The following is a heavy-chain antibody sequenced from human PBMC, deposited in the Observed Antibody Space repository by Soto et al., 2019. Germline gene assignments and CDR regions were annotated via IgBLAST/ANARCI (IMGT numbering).Heavy chain of an antibody. CDR2: TIPMFGTT. CDR3: TRCGFRYHSIGFYLGIDGMDV. J-gene: IGHJ6*02. Sequence: QVQLVQSGAEVKKPESSVRVSCKASGGTFNNYAITWVRQAPGQGLEWMGGTIPMFGTTNYAEKFQGRVTITADESTNTAYMELSSLRSEDTTVYYCTRCGFRYHSIGFYLGIDGMDVWGQGTTVIVSS. V-gene: IGHV1-69*12. CDR1: GGTFNNYA. D-gene: IGHD3-22*01.